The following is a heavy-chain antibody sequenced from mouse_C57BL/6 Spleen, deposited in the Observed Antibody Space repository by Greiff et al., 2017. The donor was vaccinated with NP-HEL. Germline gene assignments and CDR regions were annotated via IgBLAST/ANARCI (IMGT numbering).Heavy chain of an antibody. CDR2: ISSGGSYT. CDR1: GFTFSSYG. J-gene: IGHJ4*01. D-gene: IGHD1-1*01. V-gene: IGHV5-6*01. CDR3: ARHENYGSSYDYYAMDY. Sequence: EVQGVESGGDLVKPGGSLKLSCAASGFTFSSYGMSWVRQTPDKRLEWVATISSGGSYTYSPDSVKGRFTISRDNAKNTLYLQMSSLKSEDTAMYYCARHENYGSSYDYYAMDYWGQGTSVTVSS.